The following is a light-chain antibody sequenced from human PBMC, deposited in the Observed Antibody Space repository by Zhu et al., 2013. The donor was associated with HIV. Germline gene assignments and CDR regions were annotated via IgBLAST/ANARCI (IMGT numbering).Light chain of an antibody. CDR2: GAS. CDR3: QQYVRTPYT. Sequence: VLTQFPGTLSLSPGERATLSCRASEDVKNSHLAWYQQKSGQAPRLLMHGASSRATGTPDRFSGSGSGTDFTLTISRLESEDFAVYYCQQYVRTPYTFGQGTKLEI. V-gene: IGKV3-20*01. J-gene: IGKJ2*01. CDR1: EDVKNSH.